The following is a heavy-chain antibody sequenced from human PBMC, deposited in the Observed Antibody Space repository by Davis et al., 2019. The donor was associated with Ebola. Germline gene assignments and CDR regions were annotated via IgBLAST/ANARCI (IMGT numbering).Heavy chain of an antibody. V-gene: IGHV4-34*01. D-gene: IGHD3-3*01. Sequence: MPSETLSLTCTVSGGSISSYYWSWIRQPPGKGLEWIGEINHSGSTNYNPSLKSRVTISVDTSKNQFSLKLSSVTAADTAVYYCARWDDFWSGLGNWFDPWGQGTLVTVSS. CDR1: GGSISSYY. J-gene: IGHJ5*02. CDR2: INHSGST. CDR3: ARWDDFWSGLGNWFDP.